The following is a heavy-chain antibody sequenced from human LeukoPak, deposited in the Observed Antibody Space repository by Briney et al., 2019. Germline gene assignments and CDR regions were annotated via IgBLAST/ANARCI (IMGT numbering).Heavy chain of an antibody. CDR2: ISGSGGRT. CDR3: ATPPTVTRNY. J-gene: IGHJ4*02. V-gene: IGHV3-23*01. CDR1: GFTFSSYA. Sequence: GGSLRLSCAASGFTFSSYAMSWVRQAPGKGLEWVSSISGSGGRTYHADSVKGRFTISRDNSKNTLYLQMNSLSAEDTAVYYCATPPTVTRNYWGQGILVTVSS. D-gene: IGHD4-17*01.